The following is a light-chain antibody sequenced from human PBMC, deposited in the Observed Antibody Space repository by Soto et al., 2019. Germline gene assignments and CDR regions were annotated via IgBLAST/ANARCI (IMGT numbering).Light chain of an antibody. Sequence: NFMLTQPHSVSESPGKTVSISCTRSSGSIVNNYVQRFQQRPGSAPTTVIYEDNQRPSGVPDRFSGSIDSSSNSASLTISGLKTEDEADYYCQSYDATNLVFGGGTKVTVL. J-gene: IGLJ2*01. V-gene: IGLV6-57*04. CDR3: QSYDATNLV. CDR1: SGSIVNNY. CDR2: EDN.